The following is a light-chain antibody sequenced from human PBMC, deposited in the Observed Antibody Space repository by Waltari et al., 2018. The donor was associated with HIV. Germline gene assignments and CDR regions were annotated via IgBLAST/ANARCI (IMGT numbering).Light chain of an antibody. CDR1: QSLVYGDGNTY. Sequence: DVVLTQSPLSLPVTLGQPASISCRSSQSLVYGDGNTYLNWYQQRPGQSPRRLIYEVSNRESGVPERFSGSGSGTDFTLKISRVEAEDVGIYYCMHATYWPWTSGQGTKVEIK. CDR2: EVS. CDR3: MHATYWPWT. V-gene: IGKV2-30*01. J-gene: IGKJ1*01.